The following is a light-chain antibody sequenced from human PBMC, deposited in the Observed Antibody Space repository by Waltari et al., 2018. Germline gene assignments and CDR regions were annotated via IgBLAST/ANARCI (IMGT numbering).Light chain of an antibody. CDR1: SGHSSHI. V-gene: IGLV4-69*01. CDR2: VNSDGSH. Sequence: QLVLTQSPSASASLGAPVKLTCPLSSGHSSHIIAWHPQQPEKGPRYLMKVNSDGSHSKGDEIPDRFSGSSSGAERYRTISSLQSEDEADYYCQTGGHGTWVFGGGTKLTVL. CDR3: QTGGHGTWV. J-gene: IGLJ3*02.